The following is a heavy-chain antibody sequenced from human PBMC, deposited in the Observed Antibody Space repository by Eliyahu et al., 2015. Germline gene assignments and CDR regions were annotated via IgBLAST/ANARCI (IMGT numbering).Heavy chain of an antibody. CDR3: ARGIEYGDFGGFYYYYGMDV. D-gene: IGHD4-17*01. Sequence: QVQLQESGPGLVKPSXTLSLTCTVSGYSISXGXXWXWXRQPPGKGLEWIGSIYHSGSTYYNPSLKSRVTISVDTSKNQFSLKLSSVTAADTAVYYCARGIEYGDFGGFYYYYGMDVWGQGTTVTVSS. J-gene: IGHJ6*02. CDR2: IYHSGST. CDR1: GYSISXGXX. V-gene: IGHV4-38-2*02.